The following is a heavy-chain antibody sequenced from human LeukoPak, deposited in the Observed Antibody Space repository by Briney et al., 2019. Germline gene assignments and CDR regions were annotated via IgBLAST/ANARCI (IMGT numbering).Heavy chain of an antibody. CDR2: IYYSGST. D-gene: IGHD3-22*01. J-gene: IGHJ3*02. CDR3: AREYNYYDSSGWDAFEI. V-gene: IGHV4-59*01. CDR1: GGSISTYY. Sequence: SETLSLTCTVSGGSISTYYWNWIRQPLGKGLEWIGHIYYSGSTNYNPSLTGRVTISVDTSKNQFSLKLSSVTAADTAVYYCAREYNYYDSSGWDAFEIWGQGTMVTVSS.